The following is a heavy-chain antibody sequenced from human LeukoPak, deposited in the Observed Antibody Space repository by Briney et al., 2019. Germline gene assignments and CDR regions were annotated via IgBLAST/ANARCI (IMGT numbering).Heavy chain of an antibody. D-gene: IGHD6-19*01. V-gene: IGHV3-23*01. CDR1: GFTFSSYA. CDR2: ISGSGGST. Sequence: GGSLRLSCAASGFTFSSYALSWVRQAPGKGLEWVSAISGSGGSTYYAYSVKGRFTISRDNSKNTLYLQMNSLRAEDTAVYYCAKRDAVADFFDYWGQGTLVTVSS. CDR3: AKRDAVADFFDY. J-gene: IGHJ4*02.